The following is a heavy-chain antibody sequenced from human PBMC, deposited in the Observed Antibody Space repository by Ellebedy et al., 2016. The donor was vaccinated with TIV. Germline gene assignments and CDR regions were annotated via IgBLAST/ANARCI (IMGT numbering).Heavy chain of an antibody. J-gene: IGHJ4*02. D-gene: IGHD6-13*01. CDR3: ARGSTWSYFDY. V-gene: IGHV1-18*01. CDR1: GYSFSSYG. CDR2: ISAYNGDT. Sequence: ASVKVSCXASGYSFSSYGVVWVRQAPGKGLEWVGWISAYNGDTYLAQKFQGRVSMTRDTSTTTTYMDLQSLRSDDTAVYYCARGSTWSYFDYWGQGTLVTVSS.